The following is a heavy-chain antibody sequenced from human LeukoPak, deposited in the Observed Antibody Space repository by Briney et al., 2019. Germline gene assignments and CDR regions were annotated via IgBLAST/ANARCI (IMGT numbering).Heavy chain of an antibody. Sequence: GSLRLSCTASGFTFGDYAMSWVRQAPGKGLEWIGEINHSGSTNYNPSLKSRVTISVDTSKNQFSLKLSSVTAADTAVYYCASNSFDYYGSGSYSVDYWGQGTLVTVSS. V-gene: IGHV4-34*01. D-gene: IGHD3-10*01. CDR3: ASNSFDYYGSGSYSVDY. J-gene: IGHJ4*02. CDR2: INHSGST. CDR1: GFTFGDYA.